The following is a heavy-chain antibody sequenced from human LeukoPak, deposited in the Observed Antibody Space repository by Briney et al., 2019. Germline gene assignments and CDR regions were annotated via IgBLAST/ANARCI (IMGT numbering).Heavy chain of an antibody. CDR1: GFTFSNYG. J-gene: IGHJ4*02. CDR2: IRFDGSNK. D-gene: IGHD3-22*01. CDR3: ARDSGPLYAKSGYYNGMECDY. V-gene: IGHV3-30*02. Sequence: PGGSLRLSCAASGFTFSNYGVHWVRQAPGKGLEWVSFIRFDGSNKYYADSVKGRFSISRDNAKNTVSLQMNSLRTEDTSIYYCARDSGPLYAKSGYYNGMECDYWGQGTRVTVSS.